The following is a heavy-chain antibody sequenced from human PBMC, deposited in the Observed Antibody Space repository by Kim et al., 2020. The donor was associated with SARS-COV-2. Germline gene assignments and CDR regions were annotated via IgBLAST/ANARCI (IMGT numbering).Heavy chain of an antibody. V-gene: IGHV3-43D*03. J-gene: IGHJ6*02. D-gene: IGHD6-19*01. CDR1: GFTFDDYA. CDR2: ISWDGGST. CDR3: AKEGGGIAVAAPGYYYGMDV. Sequence: GGSLRLSCAASGFTFDDYAMHWVRQAPGKGLEWVSLISWDGGSTYYADSVKGRFTISRDNSKNSLYLQMNSLRAEDTALYYCAKEGGGIAVAAPGYYYGMDVWGQGTTVTVSS.